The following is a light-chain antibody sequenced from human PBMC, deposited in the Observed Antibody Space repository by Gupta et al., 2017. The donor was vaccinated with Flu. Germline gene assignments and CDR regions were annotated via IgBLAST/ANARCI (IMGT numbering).Light chain of an antibody. CDR1: NSDVGNYNL. Sequence: SCTGTNSDVGNYNLVSWYQQHPGEAPRLLIFEGSQRPSGIATRFSGSKYGNTATLTIAALQADEEATYYSCSYTGRSTVVLGGGTTLTV. CDR3: CSYTGRSTVV. V-gene: IGLV2-23*01. J-gene: IGLJ2*01. CDR2: EGS.